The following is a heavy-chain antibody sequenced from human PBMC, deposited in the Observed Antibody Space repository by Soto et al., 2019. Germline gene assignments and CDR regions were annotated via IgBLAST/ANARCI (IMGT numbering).Heavy chain of an antibody. J-gene: IGHJ4*02. CDR3: ARTYISTYYYDSSGYKLYFDY. CDR1: GFSLSNARMG. CDR2: IFSNDEK. D-gene: IGHD3-22*01. Sequence: QVTLKESGPVLVKPTETLTLTCTVSGFSLSNARMGVSWIRQPPGKALEWLAHIFSNDEKSYSTSLKSRLTISKDTSKSQVVLTMTNMDPVDTATYYCARTYISTYYYDSSGYKLYFDYWGQGTLVTVSS. V-gene: IGHV2-26*01.